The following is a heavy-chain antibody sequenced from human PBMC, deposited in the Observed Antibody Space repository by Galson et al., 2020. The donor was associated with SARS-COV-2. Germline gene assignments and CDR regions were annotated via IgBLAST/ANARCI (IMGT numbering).Heavy chain of an antibody. V-gene: IGHV1-46*01. CDR2: INPSGGST. Sequence: ASVKVSCKASGYTFTSYYMHWVRQAPGQGLEWMGIINPSGGSTSYAQKFQGRFTMTSDTPTSTVYMELSSLRSEDTAVYYSARDQETGGYDFWSGYRPDYYYMDVWGKGTTVTVSS. J-gene: IGHJ6*03. CDR3: ARDQETGGYDFWSGYRPDYYYMDV. D-gene: IGHD3-3*01. CDR1: GYTFTSYY.